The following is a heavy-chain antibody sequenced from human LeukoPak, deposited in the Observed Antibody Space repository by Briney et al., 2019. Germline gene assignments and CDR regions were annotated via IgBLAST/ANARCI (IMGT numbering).Heavy chain of an antibody. V-gene: IGHV3-23*01. D-gene: IGHD3-3*01. J-gene: IGHJ4*02. CDR3: AKWVSIYDFWSGYFDY. Sequence: PGGSLRLSCAASGFTFSSYAMSWVRQAPGKGLEWVSAISGSGGSTYYADSVKGRFTISRDNSKNTLYLQMNSLRAEDTAVYYCAKWVSIYDFWSGYFDYWGQGTLVTVSS. CDR2: ISGSGGST. CDR1: GFTFSSYA.